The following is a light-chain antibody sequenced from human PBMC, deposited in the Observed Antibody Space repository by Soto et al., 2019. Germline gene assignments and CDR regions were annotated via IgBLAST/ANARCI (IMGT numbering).Light chain of an antibody. CDR2: EVT. Sequence: QSALTQPASVSGSPGQSITISCTGTSSDIGNYNYVSWYQPHPGKAPKLIIYEVTNRPSGVSDRFSGSKSGNTASLTISGLQAEDEADYHCSSYIRSSSSWVFGGGTKVTVL. V-gene: IGLV2-14*01. CDR3: SSYIRSSSSWV. J-gene: IGLJ3*02. CDR1: SSDIGNYNY.